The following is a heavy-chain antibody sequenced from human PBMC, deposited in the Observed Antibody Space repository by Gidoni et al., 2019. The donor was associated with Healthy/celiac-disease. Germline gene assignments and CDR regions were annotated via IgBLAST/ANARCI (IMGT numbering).Heavy chain of an antibody. J-gene: IGHJ4*02. V-gene: IGHV1-2*02. D-gene: IGHD3-3*01. CDR3: ARDMGGWSGRPDY. CDR2: INPNSGGT. CDR1: EYTFTCHY. Sequence: QVQLVQSGAEVKKPGASVKVSCQAAEYTFTCHYMPWVRQAPGQGLAWMGWINPNSGGTNYAQKFQGRVTMTRDTSISTAYMELSRLRSDDTAVYYCARDMGGWSGRPDYWGQGTLVTVSS.